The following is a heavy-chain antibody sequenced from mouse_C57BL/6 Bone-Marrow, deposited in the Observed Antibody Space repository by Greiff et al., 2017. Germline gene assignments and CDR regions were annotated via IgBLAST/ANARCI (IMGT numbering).Heavy chain of an antibody. Sequence: QVQLKQPGPGLVQPSPSLSITCTVSGFSLTSYGVHWVRQSPGKGLEWLGVIWRGGSTDYNAAFISRLGISKDNSSCNDSFILNSLQADDTAVYYIYYGNGPPWFAYWGQGTLVTVSA. CDR1: GFSLTSYG. CDR3: YYGNGPPWFAY. D-gene: IGHD2-1*01. V-gene: IGHV2-2*01. J-gene: IGHJ3*01. CDR2: IWRGGST.